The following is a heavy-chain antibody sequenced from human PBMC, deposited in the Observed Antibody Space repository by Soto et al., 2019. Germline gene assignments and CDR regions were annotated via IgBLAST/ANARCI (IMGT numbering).Heavy chain of an antibody. CDR2: TYYRSKWYN. Sequence: SQTLSLTCVISGDSVSSNSAAWNWIRQSPSRGLEWLGRTYYRSKWYNDYAVSVKSRITINPDTSKNQFSLQLNSVTPEDTAVYYRARDRSEYSSSFDAFDIWGQGTMVTVSS. J-gene: IGHJ3*02. V-gene: IGHV6-1*01. CDR1: GDSVSSNSAA. CDR3: ARDRSEYSSSFDAFDI. D-gene: IGHD6-6*01.